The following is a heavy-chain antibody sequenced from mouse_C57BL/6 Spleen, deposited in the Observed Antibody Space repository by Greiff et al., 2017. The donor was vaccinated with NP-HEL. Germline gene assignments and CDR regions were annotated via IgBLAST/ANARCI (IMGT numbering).Heavy chain of an antibody. Sequence: QVQLKESGPELVKPGASVKISCKASGYAFSSSWMNWVKQRPGKGLEWIGRIYPGDGDTNYNGKFKGKATLTADKSSSTAYMQLSSLTSEDSAVYFCAGNDYDPVAYWGQGTLVTVSA. CDR3: AGNDYDPVAY. J-gene: IGHJ3*01. D-gene: IGHD2-4*01. CDR1: GYAFSSSW. V-gene: IGHV1-82*01. CDR2: IYPGDGDT.